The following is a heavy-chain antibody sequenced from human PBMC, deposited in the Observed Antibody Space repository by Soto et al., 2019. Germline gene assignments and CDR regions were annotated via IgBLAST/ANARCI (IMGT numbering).Heavy chain of an antibody. CDR1: GGSISSGGYY. Sequence: QVQLQESGPGLVKPSQTLSLTCTVSGGSISSGGYYWSWIRQHPGRGLEWIGYIYYSGSTYYNPSLKGRVTIAXXTXKXXFSLKLSSVTAADTAVYYCASYCSGGSCYSFRFDPWGQGTLVTVSS. V-gene: IGHV4-31*03. CDR3: ASYCSGGSCYSFRFDP. D-gene: IGHD2-15*01. CDR2: IYYSGST. J-gene: IGHJ5*02.